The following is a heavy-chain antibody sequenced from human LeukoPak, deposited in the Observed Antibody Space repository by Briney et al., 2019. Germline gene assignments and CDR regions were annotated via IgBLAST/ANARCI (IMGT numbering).Heavy chain of an antibody. CDR3: ARGGTLFTYFDS. CDR2: IYYTGNT. CDR1: GGSTSDYY. V-gene: IGHV4-4*07. D-gene: IGHD3-10*02. Sequence: PSETLSLTCSVSGGSTSDYYWNWIRQPAGQGVEWLCRIYYTGNTAYNPPLESRPTMSLDTAKNQFSLKVTSVTAADTAVYYCARGGTLFTYFDSWGQGTLVTVSS. J-gene: IGHJ4*02.